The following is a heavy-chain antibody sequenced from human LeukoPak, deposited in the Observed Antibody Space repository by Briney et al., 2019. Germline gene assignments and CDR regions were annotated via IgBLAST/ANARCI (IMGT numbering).Heavy chain of an antibody. J-gene: IGHJ5*02. CDR3: ARDGSFKGKESWFDP. CDR1: GYTFTGYY. Sequence: ASVKVSCKASGYTFTGYYMHWVRQAPGQGLEWMGWINPNSGGTNYAQKFQGRVTMTRDTSISTAYMELSRLRSDDTAVYYCARDGSFKGKESWFDPWGQGTLVTVSS. CDR2: INPNSGGT. V-gene: IGHV1-2*02. D-gene: IGHD2-2*03.